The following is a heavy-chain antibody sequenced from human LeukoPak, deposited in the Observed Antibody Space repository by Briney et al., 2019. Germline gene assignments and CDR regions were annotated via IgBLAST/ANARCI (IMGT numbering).Heavy chain of an antibody. CDR3: AKAGDNSWNYFDP. J-gene: IGHJ5*02. V-gene: IGHV3-23*01. CDR2: ISGSGGNT. D-gene: IGHD1-7*01. Sequence: GGSLSLSCETSGFTFINYAVTWVRQAPGRGLEWVSSISGSGGNTSYADSVKDRFTISRDNPKNTLNLQMNSLRAEDPAVYYCAKAGDNSWNYFDPWGQGTLVTVSS. CDR1: GFTFINYA.